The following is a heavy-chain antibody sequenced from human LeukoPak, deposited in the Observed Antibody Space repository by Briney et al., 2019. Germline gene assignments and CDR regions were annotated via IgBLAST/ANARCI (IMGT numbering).Heavy chain of an antibody. V-gene: IGHV5-51*01. J-gene: IGHJ3*02. CDR2: IYPGDSDT. D-gene: IGHD5-18*01. CDR3: ARSGYSYGSGAFDI. Sequence: KLGESLKISCKGSGYSFPSYWIGWVRRMPGKGLEWMGIIYPGDSDTRYSPSFQGQVTISADRSISTAYLQWSSLKASDTAMYYCARSGYSYGSGAFDIWGQGTMVTVSS. CDR1: GYSFPSYW.